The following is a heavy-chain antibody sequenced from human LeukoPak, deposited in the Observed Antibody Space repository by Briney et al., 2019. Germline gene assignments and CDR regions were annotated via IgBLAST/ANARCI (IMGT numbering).Heavy chain of an antibody. V-gene: IGHV5-51*01. CDR3: ARHDNGGMVRGLIPADAFDI. CDR1: GYSFSNYW. CDR2: IYPGDSDT. Sequence: GESLKISCKGSGYSFSNYWIAWVRQMPGKGLEYMGIIYPGDSDTRYSPSFQGQVTISADKSISTAYLQWSSLKASDTAMYYCARHDNGGMVRGLIPADAFDIWGQGTMVTVSS. D-gene: IGHD3-10*01. J-gene: IGHJ3*02.